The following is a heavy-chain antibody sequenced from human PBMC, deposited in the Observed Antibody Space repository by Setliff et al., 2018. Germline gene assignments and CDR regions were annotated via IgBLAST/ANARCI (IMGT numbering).Heavy chain of an antibody. Sequence: GGSLRLSCVASGFAISSCWMSWVRQAPGKGLEWVANVNPDGSGKYYVDSVKGRFTISRDNARNLLYPQMNSLRVDDTAVYYCSSYLVSWGQGALVTVSS. D-gene: IGHD2-21*01. V-gene: IGHV3-7*01. J-gene: IGHJ4*02. CDR3: SSYLVS. CDR1: GFAISSCW. CDR2: VNPDGSGK.